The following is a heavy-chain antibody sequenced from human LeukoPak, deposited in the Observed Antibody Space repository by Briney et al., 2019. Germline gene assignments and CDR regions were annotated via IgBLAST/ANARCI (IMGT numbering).Heavy chain of an antibody. V-gene: IGHV4-34*01. CDR2: INHSGST. D-gene: IGHD5-18*01. CDR1: GGSFSGYY. J-gene: IGHJ3*02. CDR3: ARGSGYSYGPGHAFGI. Sequence: KPSETLSLTCAVYGGSFSGYYWSWIRQPPGKGLEWIGAINHSGSTNYNPSLKSRVTISVDTSKNQFSLKLSSVTAADTAVYYCARGSGYSYGPGHAFGIWGQGTMVTVSS.